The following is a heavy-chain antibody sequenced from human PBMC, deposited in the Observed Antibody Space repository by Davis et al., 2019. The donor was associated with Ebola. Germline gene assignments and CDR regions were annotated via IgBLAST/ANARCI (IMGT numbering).Heavy chain of an antibody. V-gene: IGHV4-39*01. CDR1: GGSISSSSYY. CDR3: ARHGGITGTQRAFDI. Sequence: MPGGSLRLSCTVSGGSISSSSYYWGWIRQPPGKGLEWIGSIYYSGSTYYNPSLKSRITISVDTSKNQFSLKLSSVTAADTAVYYCARHGGITGTQRAFDIWGQGTMVTVSS. J-gene: IGHJ3*02. D-gene: IGHD1-20*01. CDR2: IYYSGST.